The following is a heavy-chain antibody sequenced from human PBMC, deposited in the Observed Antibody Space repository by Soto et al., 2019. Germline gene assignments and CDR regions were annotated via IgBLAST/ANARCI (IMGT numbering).Heavy chain of an antibody. CDR1: GGSVSSSDYY. CDR3: ARDRGIGSKNNWLDP. D-gene: IGHD1-1*01. Sequence: SETLSLTCTVSGGSVSSSDYYWSWIRQPPGKGLEWIDYIYYSGSTNYNPSLKSRVTISVDTSKNQFSLKLSSATAADTAVYYCARDRGIGSKNNWLDPCGQGTMVTVYS. CDR2: IYYSGST. J-gene: IGHJ5*02. V-gene: IGHV4-61*08.